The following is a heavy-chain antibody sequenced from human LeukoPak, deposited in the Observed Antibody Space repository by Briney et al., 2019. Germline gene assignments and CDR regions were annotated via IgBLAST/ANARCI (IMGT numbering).Heavy chain of an antibody. CDR2: INHSGST. CDR1: GGSISSYY. V-gene: IGHV4-34*01. CDR3: ARGSDIAAAGLNRFDP. Sequence: SETLSLTCTVSGGSISSYYWSWIRQPPGKGLEWIGEINHSGSTNYNPSLKSRVTISVDTSKNQFSLKLSSVTAADTAVYYCARGSDIAAAGLNRFDPWGQGTLVTVSS. J-gene: IGHJ5*02. D-gene: IGHD6-13*01.